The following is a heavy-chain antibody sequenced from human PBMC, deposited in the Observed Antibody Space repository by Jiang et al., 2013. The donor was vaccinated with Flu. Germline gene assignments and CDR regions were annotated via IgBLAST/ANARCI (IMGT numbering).Heavy chain of an antibody. CDR1: GGSFSGYY. D-gene: IGHD5-18*01. CDR3: ARHRSYGRTPLNY. V-gene: IGHV4-34*01. CDR2: INHSGST. J-gene: IGHJ4*02. Sequence: LLKPSETLSLTCAVYGGSFSGYYWSWIRQPPGKGLEWIGEINHSGSTNYNPSLKSRVTISVDTSKNQFSLKLSSVTAADTAVYYCARHRSYGRTPLNYWGQGTLVTVSS.